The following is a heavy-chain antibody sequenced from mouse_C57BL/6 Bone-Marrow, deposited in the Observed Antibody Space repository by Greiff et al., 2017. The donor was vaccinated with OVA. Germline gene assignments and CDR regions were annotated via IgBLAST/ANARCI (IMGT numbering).Heavy chain of an antibody. CDR2: ISDGGSYT. D-gene: IGHD2-1*01. Sequence: EVKLVESGGGLVKPGGSLKLSCAASGFTFSSYAMSWVRQTPEKRLEWVATISDGGSYTYYPEHVKGRFTIYRDNAKINLDLQMRHLKSEDTAMYDCARDEGGVYSGYYAMDYWGQGTSGTVSS. CDR3: ARDEGGVYSGYYAMDY. V-gene: IGHV5-4*01. CDR1: GFTFSSYA. J-gene: IGHJ4*01.